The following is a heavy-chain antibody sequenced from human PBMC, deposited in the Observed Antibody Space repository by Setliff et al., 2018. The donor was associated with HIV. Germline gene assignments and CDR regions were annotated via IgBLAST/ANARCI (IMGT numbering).Heavy chain of an antibody. Sequence: GASVKVSCKASGYTFSSYAIHWVRQALGQRLEWMGWINGGNGKTKYSQEFQARVTIPWDTSATKVYMAFNRLSSEDTAVYYCARSIRTGSIYGADAFDLWGQGTMVTVSS. D-gene: IGHD4-17*01. CDR2: INGGNGKT. CDR3: ARSIRTGSIYGADAFDL. J-gene: IGHJ3*01. CDR1: GYTFSSYA. V-gene: IGHV1-3*03.